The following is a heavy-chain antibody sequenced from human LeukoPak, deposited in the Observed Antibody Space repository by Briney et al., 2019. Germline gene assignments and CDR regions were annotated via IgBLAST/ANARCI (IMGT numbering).Heavy chain of an antibody. V-gene: IGHV4-59*01. CDR1: GASISSYY. D-gene: IGHD6-13*01. Sequence: SETLSLTCTVSGASISSYYWSWIRQPPGKGLEWLGYIYYSGSTNYNPSLKSRVTISVDTSKNQFSLKLSSVTAADTAVYYCARYGGGSASWSLWWFDPWGQGTLVTVSS. CDR2: IYYSGST. J-gene: IGHJ5*02. CDR3: ARYGGGSASWSLWWFDP.